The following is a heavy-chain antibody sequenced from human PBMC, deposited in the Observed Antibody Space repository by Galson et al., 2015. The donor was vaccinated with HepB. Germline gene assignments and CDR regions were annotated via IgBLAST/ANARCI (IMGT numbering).Heavy chain of an antibody. V-gene: IGHV3-30*18. Sequence: SLRLSCAASGFTFSSYGMHWVRQAPGKGLEWVAVISYDGSNKYYADSVKGRFTISRDNSKNTLYLQMNSLRAEDTAVYYCAKAGCSGGSCYADYWGQGTLVTVSS. CDR3: AKAGCSGGSCYADY. J-gene: IGHJ4*02. D-gene: IGHD2-15*01. CDR1: GFTFSSYG. CDR2: ISYDGSNK.